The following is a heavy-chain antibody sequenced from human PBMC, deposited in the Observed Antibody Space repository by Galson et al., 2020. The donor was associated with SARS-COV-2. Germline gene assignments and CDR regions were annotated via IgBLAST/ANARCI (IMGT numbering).Heavy chain of an antibody. D-gene: IGHD6-13*01. CDR3: AGRVAGAGSLHI. CDR1: GDSLSSNSAA. CDR2: TYYRSQGST. Sequence: QTPSHTRAIPGDSLSSNSAAWNSPRHSPTSGLGWLGWTYYRSQGSTDSAVSVKSRITINPDTSKNQFSLQLNSVTPGETAIYYCAGRVAGAGSLHIWAQGAMVIVSS. V-gene: IGHV6-1*01. J-gene: IGHJ3*02.